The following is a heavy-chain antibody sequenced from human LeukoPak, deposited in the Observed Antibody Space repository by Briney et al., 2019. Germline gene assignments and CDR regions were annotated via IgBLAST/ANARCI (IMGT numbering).Heavy chain of an antibody. CDR1: GDTFTGYY. Sequence: ASVKVSSKASGDTFTGYYMHCVPQAPGQMLEWMGWINPNSGGTNYAQKIQGRVTMTRDTSISTAYMELSRLRSDDTSVYYCARDQSWFDAFDIWGQGTMVTVSS. V-gene: IGHV1-2*02. D-gene: IGHD3-9*01. J-gene: IGHJ3*02. CDR2: INPNSGGT. CDR3: ARDQSWFDAFDI.